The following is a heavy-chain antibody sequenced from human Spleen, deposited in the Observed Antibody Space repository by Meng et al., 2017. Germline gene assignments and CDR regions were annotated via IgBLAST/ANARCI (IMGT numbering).Heavy chain of an antibody. CDR2: IWYDGSNK. Sequence: GESLKISCAASGFTFSSYGMHWVRQAPGKGLEWVAVIWYDGSNKYYADSVKGRFAISRDNSENTLFLQMNSLRTEDTAVYYCTRSVVAATNWFDPWGQGTLVTVSS. CDR3: TRSVVAATNWFDP. J-gene: IGHJ5*02. D-gene: IGHD2-15*01. CDR1: GFTFSSYG. V-gene: IGHV3-33*01.